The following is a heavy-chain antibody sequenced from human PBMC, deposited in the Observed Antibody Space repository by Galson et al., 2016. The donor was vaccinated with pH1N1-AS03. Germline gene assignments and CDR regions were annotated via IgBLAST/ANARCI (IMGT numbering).Heavy chain of an antibody. V-gene: IGHV2-5*02. Sequence: PALVKPTQTLTLTCTFSGFSLTTIGAGVGWVRQPPGKALEWLALIYWDDDKRYRPSLKTRLSITKDPSRNQVVLTMTNVDPLDSGTYYCAHRYCGTDFSCYNFFDYWGQGTLLTVSS. D-gene: IGHD2-21*01. J-gene: IGHJ4*02. CDR1: GFSLTTIGAG. CDR3: AHRYCGTDFSCYNFFDY. CDR2: IYWDDDK.